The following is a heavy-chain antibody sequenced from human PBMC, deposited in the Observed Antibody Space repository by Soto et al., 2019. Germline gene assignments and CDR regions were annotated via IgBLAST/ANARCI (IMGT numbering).Heavy chain of an antibody. J-gene: IGHJ6*02. D-gene: IGHD3-9*01. CDR1: GFTFSSYG. CDR3: AKASLEGVYFDWFRTHFRHYYYGMDV. V-gene: IGHV3-30*18. CDR2: ISYDGSNK. Sequence: GGSLRLSCAASGFTFSSYGMHWVRQAPGKGLEWVAVISYDGSNKYYADSVKGRFTIPRDNSKNTLYLQMNSLRAEDTAVYYCAKASLEGVYFDWFRTHFRHYYYGMDVWGQGTTVTVSS.